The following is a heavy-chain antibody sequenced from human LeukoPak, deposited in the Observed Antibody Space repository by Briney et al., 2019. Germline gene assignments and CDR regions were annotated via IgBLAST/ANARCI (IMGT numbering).Heavy chain of an antibody. CDR1: GVSFSGYY. Sequence: PSETLSLTCAVYGVSFSGYYWSWIRQPPGKGLEWIGEINHSGSTNYNPSLKSRVTISVDTSKNQFSLKLSSVTAADTAVYYCARGCESYYYYYMDVWGKATTVTVSS. V-gene: IGHV4-34*01. J-gene: IGHJ6*03. CDR3: ARGCESYYYYYMDV. CDR2: INHSGST.